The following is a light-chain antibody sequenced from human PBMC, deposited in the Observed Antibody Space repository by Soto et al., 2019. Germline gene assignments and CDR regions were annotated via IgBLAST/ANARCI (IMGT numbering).Light chain of an antibody. CDR3: QQRSNWPPIT. Sequence: EIVLAQSPGTLSLSPGERATRCCRASQSVTNYQLAWFRQKPGQAPRLLIWGASNRATGIPARFSGSGSGTDFTLTISSLEPEDFAVYYCQQRSNWPPITFGQGTRLEIK. V-gene: IGKV3-11*01. CDR2: GAS. J-gene: IGKJ5*01. CDR1: QSVTNY.